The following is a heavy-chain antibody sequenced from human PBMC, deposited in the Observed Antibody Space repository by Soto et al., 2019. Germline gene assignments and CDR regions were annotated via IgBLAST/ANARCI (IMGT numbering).Heavy chain of an antibody. D-gene: IGHD3-9*01. J-gene: IGHJ3*02. CDR1: GFTFSSYG. V-gene: IGHV3-30*18. CDR3: AKGPSYDIGPEVDAFDI. CDR2: ISYDGSNK. Sequence: PGGSLRLSCAASGFTFSSYGMHWVRQAPGKGLEWVAVISYDGSNKYYADSVKGRFTISRDNSKNTLYLQMNSLRAEDTAVYYCAKGPSYDIGPEVDAFDIWGQGTMVTVSS.